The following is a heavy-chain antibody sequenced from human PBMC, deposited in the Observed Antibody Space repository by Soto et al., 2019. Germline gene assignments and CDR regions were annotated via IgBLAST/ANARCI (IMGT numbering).Heavy chain of an antibody. Sequence: SETLSLTSTVSGESINSGGYYWSWIRHHPGKGLEWIGYIYDSESAYYNPSLKSRVTISMDTSKNQFAMRLSSVTAADTAVYYCARRGSSIRGWFDPWGQGTLVTVAS. V-gene: IGHV4-31*03. D-gene: IGHD6-13*01. CDR1: GESINSGGYY. J-gene: IGHJ5*02. CDR2: IYDSESA. CDR3: ARRGSSIRGWFDP.